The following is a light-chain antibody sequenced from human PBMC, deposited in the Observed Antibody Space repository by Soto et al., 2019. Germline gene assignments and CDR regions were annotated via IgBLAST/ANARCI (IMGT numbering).Light chain of an antibody. V-gene: IGLV2-14*01. CDR2: EVS. CDR1: SSDVGGYNY. Sequence: QSVLTQPASLSGSPGQSITISCTGTSSDVGGYNYVSWYQQHPGKAPKLMIYEVSNRPSGVSNRFSGSKSGNTAPLTISGLQAEDEADYYCSSYTSSSTRVFGTGTKVTVL. J-gene: IGLJ1*01. CDR3: SSYTSSSTRV.